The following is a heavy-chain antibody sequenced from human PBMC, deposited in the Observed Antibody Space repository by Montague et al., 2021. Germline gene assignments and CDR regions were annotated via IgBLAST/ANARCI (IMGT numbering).Heavy chain of an antibody. Sequence: SLSLSLSASGFTFRTYGMNWVRQAPGKGLEWVSYITGSSSSIYYADSVRGRFTISRDNPKNSLYLQMNSLRDEDTAVYYCARDSYSSGWYSAEYFQHWGQGTLVTVSS. D-gene: IGHD6-19*01. CDR3: ARDSYSSGWYSAEYFQH. CDR1: GFTFRTYG. CDR2: ITGSSSSI. J-gene: IGHJ1*01. V-gene: IGHV3-48*02.